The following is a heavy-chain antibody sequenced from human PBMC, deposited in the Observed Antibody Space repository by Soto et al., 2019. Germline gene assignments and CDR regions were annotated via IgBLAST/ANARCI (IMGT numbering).Heavy chain of an antibody. J-gene: IGHJ4*02. CDR1: GFTFSSYG. Sequence: QVQLVESGGGVVQPGRSLRLSCAASGFTFSSYGMHWVRQAPGKGLEWVAVISYDGSNKYYADSVKGRFTISRDHSKNTLYLQMNSLRAEDTAVYYCAKARNALVLARGGNLFYYWGQGTLVTVSS. D-gene: IGHD2-15*01. CDR2: ISYDGSNK. CDR3: AKARNALVLARGGNLFYY. V-gene: IGHV3-30*18.